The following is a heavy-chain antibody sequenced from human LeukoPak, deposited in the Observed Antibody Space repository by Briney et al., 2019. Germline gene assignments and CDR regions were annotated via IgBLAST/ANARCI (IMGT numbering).Heavy chain of an antibody. J-gene: IGHJ4*02. V-gene: IGHV3-33*01. CDR1: GFTFSDYG. CDR3: ARGSYYYDSSGSAKLDY. Sequence: GGSLRLSCAASGFTFSDYGMHWVRQAPGKGLEWVAVIWFDGSNKYYADSVKGRFTISRDNSKNTLFLQMNSLRAGDTAVYYCARGSYYYDSSGSAKLDYWGQGTLVTVSS. CDR2: IWFDGSNK. D-gene: IGHD3-22*01.